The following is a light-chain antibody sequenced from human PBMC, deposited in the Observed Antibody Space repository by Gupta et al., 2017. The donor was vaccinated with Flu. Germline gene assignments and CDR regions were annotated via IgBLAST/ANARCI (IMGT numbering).Light chain of an antibody. CDR2: SNY. CDR1: SSNIGSNT. CDR3: AAWDDSLNAYV. Sequence: QSVLTQPPSASGTPGQRVTMSCSGSSSNIGSNTVNWYQQLPGTAPTLLIYSNYQRPSGVPDRFSGSKSGTSASLAISGLQSEDDADYYCAAWDDSLNAYVFATGTKVTVL. J-gene: IGLJ1*01. V-gene: IGLV1-44*01.